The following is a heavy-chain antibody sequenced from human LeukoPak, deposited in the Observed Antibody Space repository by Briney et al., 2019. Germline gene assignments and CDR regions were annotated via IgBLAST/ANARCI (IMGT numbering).Heavy chain of an antibody. Sequence: ASVKVSCKASGYTFTTYFMHWVRQAPGQGPEWIGKINPSSGSTTYAQRFQGRVTMTRDTSTSTLYMELISLRSEDTAVYYCARAMVRYERRGSWDYWGQGTLVTVSS. J-gene: IGHJ4*02. CDR2: INPSSGST. D-gene: IGHD3-22*01. CDR3: ARAMVRYERRGSWDY. CDR1: GYTFTTYF. V-gene: IGHV1-46*01.